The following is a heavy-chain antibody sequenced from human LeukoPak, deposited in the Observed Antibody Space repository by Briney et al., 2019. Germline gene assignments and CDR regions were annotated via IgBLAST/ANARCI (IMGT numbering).Heavy chain of an antibody. D-gene: IGHD6-13*01. CDR3: ARGIAAAGTSNY. Sequence: PGGSQRLSCAASGFTFSSYAMSWVRQAPGKGLEWVSYISGSTSTIYYADSVKGRFTISRDNAKNSLYLQMNSLRAEDTAVYYCARGIAAAGTSNYWGQGTLVTVSS. J-gene: IGHJ4*02. V-gene: IGHV3-48*01. CDR1: GFTFSSYA. CDR2: ISGSTSTI.